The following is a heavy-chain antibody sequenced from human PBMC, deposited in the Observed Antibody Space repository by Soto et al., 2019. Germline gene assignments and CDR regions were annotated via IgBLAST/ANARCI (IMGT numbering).Heavy chain of an antibody. CDR1: GFTFSSFA. CDR2: LSYDGRNK. V-gene: IGHV3-30*04. D-gene: IGHD6-13*01. Sequence: GGPLRLSCAASGFTFSSFAMHWVRQAPGKGLEWVAILSYDGRNKYYADSVKGRFTISRDNSKNTLYLQMNSLRAEDTAVYYCASQWAAAGTINYWGQGTLVTVSS. J-gene: IGHJ4*02. CDR3: ASQWAAAGTINY.